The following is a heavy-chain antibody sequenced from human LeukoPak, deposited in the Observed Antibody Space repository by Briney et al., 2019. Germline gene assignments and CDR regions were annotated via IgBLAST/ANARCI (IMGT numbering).Heavy chain of an antibody. CDR3: ASRPTNYDSSGYYPYYFDY. J-gene: IGHJ4*02. Sequence: GGSLRLSCAASGFTFSSYSMNWVRQAPGKGLEWVSSISSSSSYIYYADSVKGRFTISRDNAKNSLYLQMNSLRAEDTAVYYCASRPTNYDSSGYYPYYFDYWGQGTLVTVSS. CDR2: ISSSSSYI. CDR1: GFTFSSYS. D-gene: IGHD3-22*01. V-gene: IGHV3-21*01.